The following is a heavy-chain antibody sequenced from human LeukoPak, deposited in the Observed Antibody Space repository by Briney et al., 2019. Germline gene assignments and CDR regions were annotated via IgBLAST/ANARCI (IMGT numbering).Heavy chain of an antibody. J-gene: IGHJ4*02. D-gene: IGHD6-13*01. CDR3: ARGDGGTSWLDS. CDR2: IYPGDSDT. CDR1: GCRFTSYW. V-gene: IGHV5-51*01. Sequence: GAALKISCKGSGCRFTSYWIGWGRQMPAKSLEWMGIIYPGDSDTRYSPSFQGQVTISADKSISTAYLQWSSLKASDTAMYYCARGDGGTSWLDSWGQGTLVTVSS.